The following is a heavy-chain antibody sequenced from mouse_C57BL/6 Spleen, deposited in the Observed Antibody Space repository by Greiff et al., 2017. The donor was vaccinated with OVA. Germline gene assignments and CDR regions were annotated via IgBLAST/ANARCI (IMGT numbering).Heavy chain of an antibody. CDR3: ARVGTRGYFDV. J-gene: IGHJ1*03. V-gene: IGHV5-4*01. CDR1: GFTFSSYA. Sequence: VQLVESGGGLVKPGGSLKLSCAASGFTFSSYAMSWVRQTPEKRLEWVATISDGGSYTYYPDNVKGRFTISRDNAKNNLYLQMSHLKSEDTAMYYCARVGTRGYFDVWGTGTTVTVSS. D-gene: IGHD4-1*01. CDR2: ISDGGSYT.